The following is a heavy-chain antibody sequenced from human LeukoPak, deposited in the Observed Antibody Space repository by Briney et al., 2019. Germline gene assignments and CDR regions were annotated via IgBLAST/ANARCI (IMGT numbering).Heavy chain of an antibody. CDR3: ASQDYRYYSDY. CDR2: ISSSGSTI. D-gene: IGHD4/OR15-4a*01. V-gene: IGHV3-48*03. J-gene: IGHJ4*02. CDR1: GFTFSSYE. Sequence: GGSLRLSCAASGFTFSSYEMNWVRQAPGKGLEWVSYISSSGSTIYYADSVKGRFTISRDNAKNSLYLQMNSLRAEDTAVYYCASQDYRYYSDYWGQGTLVTVSS.